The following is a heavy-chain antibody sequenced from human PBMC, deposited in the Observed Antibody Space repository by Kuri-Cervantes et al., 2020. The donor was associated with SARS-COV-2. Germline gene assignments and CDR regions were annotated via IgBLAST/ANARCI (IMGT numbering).Heavy chain of an antibody. J-gene: IGHJ4*02. D-gene: IGHD3-10*01. Sequence: GESLKISCAASGFTFSSYAMSWVRQAPGKGLEWVSAISGSGGSTYYADSVKGRFTISRDNSKNTLYLQMNSLRAEDTAVYYCAKHAMVRGVIITKAGGTDYWGQATLVTVSS. CDR1: GFTFSSYA. V-gene: IGHV3-23*01. CDR2: ISGSGGST. CDR3: AKHAMVRGVIITKAGGTDY.